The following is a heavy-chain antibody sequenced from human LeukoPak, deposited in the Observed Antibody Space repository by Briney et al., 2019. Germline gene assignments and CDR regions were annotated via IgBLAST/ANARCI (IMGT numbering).Heavy chain of an antibody. V-gene: IGHV3-30*01. CDR1: GFTFSSYA. CDR2: ISYDGSNK. Sequence: GGSLRLSCAASGFTFSSYAMHWVRQAPGKGLEWVAVISYDGSNKYYADSVKGRFTISRDNSENTLYLQMNSLRAEDTAVYYCATPLLRGGVDYWGQGTLVTVSS. CDR3: ATPLLRGGVDY. J-gene: IGHJ4*02. D-gene: IGHD2-15*01.